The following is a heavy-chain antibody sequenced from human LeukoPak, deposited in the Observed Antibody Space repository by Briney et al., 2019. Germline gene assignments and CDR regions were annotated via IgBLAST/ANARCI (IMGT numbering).Heavy chain of an antibody. J-gene: IGHJ3*02. Sequence: SDTLSLTCAVFKASISTYYWSWIRQPPGKGLEWIGYISSRGNTNYNPSLKSRLSLFVDTSKNQSSLRLTFLTAAETAVYYCARVLTIFGVVSSYGAFDIWGQGTVVTVSS. V-gene: IGHV4-59*07. CDR2: ISSRGNT. CDR3: ARVLTIFGVVSSYGAFDI. D-gene: IGHD3-3*01. CDR1: KASISTYY.